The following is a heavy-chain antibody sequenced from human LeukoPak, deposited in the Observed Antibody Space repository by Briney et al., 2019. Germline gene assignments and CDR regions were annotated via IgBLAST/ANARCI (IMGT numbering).Heavy chain of an antibody. CDR3: ARDKDSGYDLFYYGMDV. J-gene: IGHJ6*02. D-gene: IGHD5-12*01. CDR1: GGSISSGDYY. Sequence: SDTLSLTCTVSGGSISSGDYYWSWIRQPPGKGLEWIGYIYYSGSTYYNPSLKSRVTISVDTSKNQFSLKLSSVTAADTAVYYCARDKDSGYDLFYYGMDVWGQGTTVTVSS. V-gene: IGHV4-30-4*02. CDR2: IYYSGST.